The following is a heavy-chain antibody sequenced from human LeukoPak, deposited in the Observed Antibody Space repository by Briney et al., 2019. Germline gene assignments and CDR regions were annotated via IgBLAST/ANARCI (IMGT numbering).Heavy chain of an antibody. Sequence: TRGSLRLSCAASGFTFSSYGMHWARQAPGKGLEWVAFIRYDGSNKYYADSVKGRFTISRDNSKNTLYLQMNSLRAEDTAVYYCAKDLGITIFGVAIDYWGQGTLVTVSS. D-gene: IGHD3-3*01. V-gene: IGHV3-30*02. CDR2: IRYDGSNK. J-gene: IGHJ4*02. CDR1: GFTFSSYG. CDR3: AKDLGITIFGVAIDY.